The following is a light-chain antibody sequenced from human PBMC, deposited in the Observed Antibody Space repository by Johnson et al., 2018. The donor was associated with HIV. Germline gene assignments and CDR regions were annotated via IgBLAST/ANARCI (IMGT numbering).Light chain of an antibody. Sequence: QSVLTQPPSVSAAPGQKVTVSCSGSSSNIGNNFVSWYQQVPGTAPKLLIYDTDKRPSGIPDRFSGSKSGTSATLGISGLQTGDEADYYCGTWDGSLTPGGVMGTGTKVTVL. CDR3: GTWDGSLTPGGV. J-gene: IGLJ1*01. CDR2: DTD. CDR1: SSNIGNNF. V-gene: IGLV1-51*01.